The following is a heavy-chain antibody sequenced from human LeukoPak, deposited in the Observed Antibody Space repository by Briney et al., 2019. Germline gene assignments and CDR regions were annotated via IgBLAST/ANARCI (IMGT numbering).Heavy chain of an antibody. CDR1: GFSFRIYW. D-gene: IGHD3-10*01. J-gene: IGHJ4*02. CDR2: IKQEGREK. V-gene: IGHV3-7*01. CDR3: ARSGSSMEY. Sequence: GRTLRLSRAASGFSFRIYWMSWVPQAPGKGRECVVNIKQEGREKNYLHSVKRRFTISRDNAKNSLDLQMNSLRAEDTAVYSCARSGSSMEYWGQGTLVTVSS.